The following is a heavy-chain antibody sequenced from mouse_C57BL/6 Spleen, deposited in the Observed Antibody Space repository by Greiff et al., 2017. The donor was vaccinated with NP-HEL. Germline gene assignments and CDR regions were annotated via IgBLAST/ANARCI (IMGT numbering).Heavy chain of an antibody. CDR1: GYTFTSYW. Sequence: QVQLQQPGAELVKPGASVKMSCKASGYTFTSYWITWVKQRPGQGLEWIGDIYPGSGSTNYNEKFKSKATLTVDTSSSTAYMQLSSLTSEDSAVYYCAREATMVTGDYFDYWGQGTTLTVSS. CDR2: IYPGSGST. V-gene: IGHV1-55*01. J-gene: IGHJ2*01. CDR3: AREATMVTGDYFDY. D-gene: IGHD2-2*01.